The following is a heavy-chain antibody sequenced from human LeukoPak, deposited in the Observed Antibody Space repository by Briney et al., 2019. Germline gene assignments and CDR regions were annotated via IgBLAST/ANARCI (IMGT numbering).Heavy chain of an antibody. V-gene: IGHV4-59*01. J-gene: IGHJ5*02. CDR3: ARDGGERAAIWHWFDP. CDR2: IYYSGST. D-gene: IGHD2-2*02. Sequence: SETLSLTCTVSGGSISSYYWSWIRQPPGKGLEWVGYIYYSGSTNYNPSLKSRVTISVDTSKNQFSLKLSSATAADTAVYYCARDGGERAAIWHWFDPWGQGTLVTVSS. CDR1: GGSISSYY.